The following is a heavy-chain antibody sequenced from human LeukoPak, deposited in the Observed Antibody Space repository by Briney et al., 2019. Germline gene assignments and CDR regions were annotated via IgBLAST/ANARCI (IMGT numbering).Heavy chain of an antibody. V-gene: IGHV3-30*04. CDR2: ISYDGSNK. CDR3: AKTGDSWYNWFDP. CDR1: GFTFSSYA. J-gene: IGHJ5*02. Sequence: QPGRSLRLSCAASGFTFSSYAMHWVRQAPGKGLEWVAVISYDGSNKYYADSVKGRFTISRDNSKNTLYLQMNSLRAEDTAVYYCAKTGDSWYNWFDPWGQGTLVTVSS. D-gene: IGHD6-13*01.